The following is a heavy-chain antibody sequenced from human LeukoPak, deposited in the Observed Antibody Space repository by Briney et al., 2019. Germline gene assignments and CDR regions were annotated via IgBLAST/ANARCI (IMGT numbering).Heavy chain of an antibody. V-gene: IGHV3-30*04. J-gene: IGHJ4*02. Sequence: PGGSLRFSCATYGFTFCSYAMQWVRQAPGKGLEWLALISYDGINQYYADYVKGRFIISRDNSKNTMYLQLNSLRLEFTAVYYCTLTTFGVVYYFDYWGQGTLVTVSS. CDR1: GFTFCSYA. CDR3: TLTTFGVVYYFDY. D-gene: IGHD1/OR15-1a*01. CDR2: ISYDGINQ.